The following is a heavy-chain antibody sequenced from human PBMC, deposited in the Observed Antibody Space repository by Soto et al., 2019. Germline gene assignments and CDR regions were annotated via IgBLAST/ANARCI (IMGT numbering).Heavy chain of an antibody. CDR3: ARCYGSGSYYTNLNWFDP. J-gene: IGHJ5*02. Sequence: SETLSLTCTVSGGSISSSSYYWGWIRQPPGKGLEWIGSIYYSGSTYYNPSLKSRVTISVDTSKNQFSLKLSSVTAADTAVYYCARCYGSGSYYTNLNWFDPWGQGTLVTVSS. CDR1: GGSISSSSYY. CDR2: IYYSGST. D-gene: IGHD3-10*01. V-gene: IGHV4-39*01.